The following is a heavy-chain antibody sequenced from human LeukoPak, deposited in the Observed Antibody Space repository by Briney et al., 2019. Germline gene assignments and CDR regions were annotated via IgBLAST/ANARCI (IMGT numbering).Heavy chain of an antibody. Sequence: PGGSLRLSCAASGFMFSSYAMSWVRQAPGQGLEGVSAISAGGDSPYYGDSVKGRFSISRDNFKNTLYLQMNSLRAEDTAVYYCAKDRRVRFLEWLTPWDYWGQGTLVTVSS. V-gene: IGHV3-23*01. D-gene: IGHD3-3*01. CDR2: ISAGGDSP. CDR3: AKDRRVRFLEWLTPWDY. J-gene: IGHJ4*02. CDR1: GFMFSSYA.